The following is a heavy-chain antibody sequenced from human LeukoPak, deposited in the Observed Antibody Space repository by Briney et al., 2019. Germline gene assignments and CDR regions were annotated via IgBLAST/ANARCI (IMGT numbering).Heavy chain of an antibody. CDR2: FDPEDGET. D-gene: IGHD5-18*01. CDR3: ATGITPADTAMGGRGFDP. CDR1: GYTLTELS. J-gene: IGHJ5*02. Sequence: GASVKVSCKVSGYTLTELSMHWVRQAPGKGLEWVGGFDPEDGETIYAQKFQGRVTMTEDTSADTAYMELSSLRSEDTAVYYCATGITPADTAMGGRGFDPWGQGTLVTVSS. V-gene: IGHV1-24*01.